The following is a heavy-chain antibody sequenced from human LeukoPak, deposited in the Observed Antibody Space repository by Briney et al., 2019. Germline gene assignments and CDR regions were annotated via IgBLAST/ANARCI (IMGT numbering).Heavy chain of an antibody. Sequence: GGSLRLSCAASGFTFSSYWMHWVRHAPGKGLVWVSRINSDGSSTSYADSVKGRFTISRDNAKNTLYLQMNSLRAEDTAVYYCARGGSGSYNYYGMDVWGQGTTVTVSS. D-gene: IGHD3-10*01. V-gene: IGHV3-74*01. CDR3: ARGGSGSYNYYGMDV. J-gene: IGHJ6*02. CDR1: GFTFSSYW. CDR2: INSDGSST.